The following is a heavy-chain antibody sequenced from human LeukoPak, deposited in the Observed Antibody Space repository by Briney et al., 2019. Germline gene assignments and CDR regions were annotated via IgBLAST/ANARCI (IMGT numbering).Heavy chain of an antibody. J-gene: IGHJ4*02. D-gene: IGHD2-2*01. CDR3: ANHLACGSTSCPSFDD. Sequence: PGGSLRLSCAASGFTFSSYSMNWVRQAPGKGLEWVSYISSSSSTIYYADSVKGRFTISRDNAKNSLYLQMNSLRAEDTAVYYCANHLACGSTSCPSFDDWGQGTLVTVSS. CDR2: ISSSSSTI. V-gene: IGHV3-48*01. CDR1: GFTFSSYS.